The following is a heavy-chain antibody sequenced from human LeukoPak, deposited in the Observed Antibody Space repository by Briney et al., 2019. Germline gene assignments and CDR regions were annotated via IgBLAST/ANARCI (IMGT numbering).Heavy chain of an antibody. D-gene: IGHD6-13*01. V-gene: IGHV4-59*12. CDR2: IYYSENT. CDR1: GGSISSYY. Sequence: PSETLSLTCTVSGGSISSYYWSWIRQPPGKGLEWIGYIYYSENTNYNPSLKSRVTMSVDTSNNQFSLGLSSVTAADTAVYYCARGRYSSSRALGYWGQGTLVTVSS. J-gene: IGHJ4*02. CDR3: ARGRYSSSRALGY.